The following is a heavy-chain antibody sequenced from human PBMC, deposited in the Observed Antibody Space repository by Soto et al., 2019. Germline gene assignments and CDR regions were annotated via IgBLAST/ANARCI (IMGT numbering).Heavy chain of an antibody. Sequence: CVVFGGNISSGGYSWSWIQKPPGKGLEWIGYIYHSGSTYYNPSLHSRVTISVDRSKNQFSLKLSSVTAADTAEYYCARVPDRWGQGTLVTVSS. CDR1: GGNISSGGYS. CDR2: IYHSGST. J-gene: IGHJ5*02. V-gene: IGHV4-30-2*01. D-gene: IGHD2-2*01. CDR3: ARVPDR.